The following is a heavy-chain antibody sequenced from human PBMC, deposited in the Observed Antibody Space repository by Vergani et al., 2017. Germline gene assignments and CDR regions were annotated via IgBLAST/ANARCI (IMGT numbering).Heavy chain of an antibody. J-gene: IGHJ6*03. CDR3: ARYGTAWFGELLANYYYYYYMDV. Sequence: QVQLQESGPGLVKPSETLSLTCTVSGGSISSYYWSWIRQPPGKGLEWIGYIYYSGSTYYNPSLKSRVTISVDTSKNQFSLKLSSVTAADTAVYYCARYGTAWFGELLANYYYYYYMDVWGKGTTVTVSS. CDR2: IYYSGST. CDR1: GGSISSYY. V-gene: IGHV4-59*06. D-gene: IGHD3-10*01.